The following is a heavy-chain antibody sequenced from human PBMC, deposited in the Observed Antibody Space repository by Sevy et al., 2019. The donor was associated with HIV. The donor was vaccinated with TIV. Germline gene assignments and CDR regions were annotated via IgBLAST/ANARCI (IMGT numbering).Heavy chain of an antibody. CDR3: ARDRSGSYHVSDNWFHP. CDR1: GFTFSSYW. CDR2: IKSDGSST. V-gene: IGHV3-74*01. D-gene: IGHD1-26*01. J-gene: IGHJ5*02. Sequence: GGSLRLSCAASGFTFSSYWMHWVRQVPGKGLVWVSRIKSDGSSTSYADSVKGRFTISSDNAKNTLYLQMNSLRAEDTAVYDCARDRSGSYHVSDNWFHPWGQGTLVTVSS.